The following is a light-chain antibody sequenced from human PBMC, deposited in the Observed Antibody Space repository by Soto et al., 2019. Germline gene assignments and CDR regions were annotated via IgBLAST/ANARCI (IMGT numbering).Light chain of an antibody. CDR1: SSNNGSNY. Sequence: QSVRTQPPSASGAPGRGGSISFFGSSSNNGSNYVYWYQQLPGTAPKLLIYRNNQRPSGVPDRFSGSKSGTSASLAISGLRSEDEADYYCAACDDSLSGRGVFGTGTKVTVL. CDR2: RNN. CDR3: AACDDSLSGRGV. J-gene: IGLJ1*01. V-gene: IGLV1-47*01.